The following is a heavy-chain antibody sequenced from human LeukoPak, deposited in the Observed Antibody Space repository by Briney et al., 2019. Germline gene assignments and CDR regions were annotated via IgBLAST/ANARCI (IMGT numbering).Heavy chain of an antibody. CDR1: GSTFSSYA. CDR2: ISGSGGST. CDR3: AKDVSPYSSSWYAEYFQH. V-gene: IGHV3-23*01. D-gene: IGHD6-13*01. Sequence: GGSLRLSCAASGSTFSSYAMSWVRQAPGKGLEWVSAISGSGGSTYYADSVKGRFTISRDNSKNTLYLQMNSLRAEDTAVYYCAKDVSPYSSSWYAEYFQHWGQGTLVTVSS. J-gene: IGHJ1*01.